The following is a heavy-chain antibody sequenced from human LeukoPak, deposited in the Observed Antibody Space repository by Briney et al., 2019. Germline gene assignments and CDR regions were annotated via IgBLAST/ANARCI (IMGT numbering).Heavy chain of an antibody. CDR2: INHSGST. Sequence: KASETLSLTCAVYGGSFSGYYWSWIRQPPGKGLEWIGEINHSGSTNYNPSLKGRVTISVDTSKNQFSLKLSSVTAADTAVYYCARADYSSGWYRYWGQGTLVTVSS. D-gene: IGHD6-19*01. CDR3: ARADYSSGWYRY. J-gene: IGHJ4*02. CDR1: GGSFSGYY. V-gene: IGHV4-34*01.